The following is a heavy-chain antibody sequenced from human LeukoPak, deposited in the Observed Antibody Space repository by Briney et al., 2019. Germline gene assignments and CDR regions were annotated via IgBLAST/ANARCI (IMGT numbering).Heavy chain of an antibody. CDR3: ASHILYYDFWSD. CDR1: GGSISSYY. J-gene: IGHJ4*02. D-gene: IGHD3-3*01. Sequence: SETLSLTCTVSGGSISSYYWSWIRQPPGKGLEWIGYIYYSGSTNYNPSLKSRVTISVDTSKNQFSLKLSSVTAADTAVYYCASHILYYDFWSDWGQGTLVTVSS. CDR2: IYYSGST. V-gene: IGHV4-59*08.